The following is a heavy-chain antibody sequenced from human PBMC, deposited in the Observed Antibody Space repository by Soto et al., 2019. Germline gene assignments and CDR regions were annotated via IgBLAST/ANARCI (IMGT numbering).Heavy chain of an antibody. D-gene: IGHD3-9*01. CDR2: ISGSGGST. CDR1: GFTFSSYA. J-gene: IGHJ6*02. Sequence: GGSLRLSCAASGFTFSSYAMSWVRQAPGKGLEWVSAISGSGGSTYYADSVKGRFTISRDNSKNTLYLQMNSLRAEDTAVYYCAKAVDTAMVDSVDYDILTGYYKVYYYYGMDVWGQGTTVTV. CDR3: AKAVDTAMVDSVDYDILTGYYKVYYYYGMDV. V-gene: IGHV3-23*01.